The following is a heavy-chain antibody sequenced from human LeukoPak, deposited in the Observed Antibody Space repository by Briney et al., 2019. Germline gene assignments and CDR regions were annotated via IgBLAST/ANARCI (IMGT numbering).Heavy chain of an antibody. D-gene: IGHD3-22*01. J-gene: IGHJ4*02. CDR1: GYPFTALA. V-gene: IGHV1-24*01. Sequence: ASVKVSCKVSGYPFTALAMHWVRQAPGNGLEWMGGFDPEDGERMYAQQFHGRLTMTEDTSTDTAYMELSSLGSGDTAVYYCATALASYYYDSTAYYPFDHWGQGTVVTVSS. CDR3: ATALASYYYDSTAYYPFDH. CDR2: FDPEDGER.